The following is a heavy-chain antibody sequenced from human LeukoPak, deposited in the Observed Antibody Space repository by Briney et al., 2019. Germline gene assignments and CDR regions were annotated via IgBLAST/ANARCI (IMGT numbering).Heavy chain of an antibody. Sequence: SETLSLTCTVSGGSISSGSYYWSWIRQPAGKGLEWIGRIYTSGSTGYNPSLKSRVTISVDTSKNQFSLKVNSVTAADTALYYCARGDCSSTICYSPMDVWGKGTTVTVSS. J-gene: IGHJ6*03. CDR2: IYTSGST. CDR1: GGSISSGSYY. V-gene: IGHV4-61*02. CDR3: ARGDCSSTICYSPMDV. D-gene: IGHD2-2*01.